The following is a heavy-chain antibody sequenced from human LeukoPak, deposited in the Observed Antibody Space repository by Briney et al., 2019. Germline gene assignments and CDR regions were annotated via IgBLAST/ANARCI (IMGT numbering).Heavy chain of an antibody. CDR1: GYTFTGYY. CDR2: IIPIFGTA. D-gene: IGHD3-22*01. V-gene: IGHV1-69*05. J-gene: IGHJ4*02. Sequence: GASVKVSCKASGYTFTGYYTHWVRQAPGQGLEWMGRIIPIFGTANYAQKFQGRVTITTDESTSTAYMELSSLRSEDTAVYYCARVPRTTYYYDSSSEYWGQGTLVTVSS. CDR3: ARVPRTTYYYDSSSEY.